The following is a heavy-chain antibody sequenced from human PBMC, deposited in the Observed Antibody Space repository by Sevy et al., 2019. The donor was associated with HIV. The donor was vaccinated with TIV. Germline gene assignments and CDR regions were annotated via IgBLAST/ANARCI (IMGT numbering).Heavy chain of an antibody. CDR2: ISYDGSNK. Sequence: GGSLRLSCAASGFTFSSYAMHWVRQAPGKGLEWVAVISYDGSNKYYADSVKGRFTISRDNSKNTRYLQMNSLRAEDTAVYYCARDRVYCSSTSCYNYYYYGMDVWGQGTTVTVSS. CDR1: GFTFSSYA. CDR3: ARDRVYCSSTSCYNYYYYGMDV. J-gene: IGHJ6*02. D-gene: IGHD2-2*02. V-gene: IGHV3-30*04.